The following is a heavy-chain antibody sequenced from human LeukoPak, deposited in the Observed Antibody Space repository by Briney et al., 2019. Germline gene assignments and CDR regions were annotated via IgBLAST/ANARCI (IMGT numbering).Heavy chain of an antibody. Sequence: PGGSLRLSCAASGFTFSSYSMNWVRQAPGKGLEWVSSISSSSSYIYYADSVKGRFTISRDNAKNSLYLQMNSLRAEDTAVYYCARGPSQPIYDFWSGYYPGNYYYMDVWGKETTVTVSS. J-gene: IGHJ6*03. D-gene: IGHD3-3*01. CDR2: ISSSSSYI. CDR1: GFTFSSYS. V-gene: IGHV3-21*01. CDR3: ARGPSQPIYDFWSGYYPGNYYYMDV.